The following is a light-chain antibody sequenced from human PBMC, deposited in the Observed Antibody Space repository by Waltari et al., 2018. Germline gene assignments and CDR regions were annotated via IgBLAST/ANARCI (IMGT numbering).Light chain of an antibody. V-gene: IGLV2-14*01. CDR3: SSYTSSSTYV. Sequence: QSALTQPASVSGSPGQSITISCTGTSSDVGGYNYVSWYQQHPGKAPKLMIDDVSKRPSWFSHRCSGSKSGNTASLTIAGLQAEDEADYYCSSYTSSSTYVVGTGTKVTVL. CDR1: SSDVGGYNY. J-gene: IGLJ1*01. CDR2: DVS.